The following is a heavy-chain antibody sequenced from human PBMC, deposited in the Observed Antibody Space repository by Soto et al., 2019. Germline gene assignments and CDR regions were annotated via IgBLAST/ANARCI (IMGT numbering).Heavy chain of an antibody. CDR1: RGSMSRTNYY. V-gene: IGHV4-39*01. Sequence: SETLSLTGTVSRGSMSRTNYYWGGIRQPPGKGLEWIGAIYYSGSTYYNPSLKSRVTISVDTSKNQFSLNLRSVTAEDTAVYYCARHLKSSVAAYYYFDYWGQGTLVTVSS. CDR2: IYYSGST. J-gene: IGHJ4*02. D-gene: IGHD6-19*01. CDR3: ARHLKSSVAAYYYFDY.